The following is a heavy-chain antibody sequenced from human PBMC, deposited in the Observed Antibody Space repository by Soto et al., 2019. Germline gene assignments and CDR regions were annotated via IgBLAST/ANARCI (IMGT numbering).Heavy chain of an antibody. CDR2: IYYSGST. D-gene: IGHD5-18*01. Sequence: SETLSLTCTVSGGSISSYYWSWIRQPPGKGLEWIRYIYYSGSTNYNPSLKSRVTISVDTSKNQFSLKLSSVTAAGTAVYYCARDRTGYGDFDYWGQGTLVTVSS. CDR1: GGSISSYY. J-gene: IGHJ4*02. CDR3: ARDRTGYGDFDY. V-gene: IGHV4-59*01.